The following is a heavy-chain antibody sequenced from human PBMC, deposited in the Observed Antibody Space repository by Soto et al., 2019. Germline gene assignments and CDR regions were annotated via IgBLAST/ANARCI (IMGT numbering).Heavy chain of an antibody. V-gene: IGHV4-34*01. J-gene: IGHJ4*02. CDR3: GRGQALNPFDY. CDR2: IDHSGST. CDR1: GGSFSGYY. Sequence: SETLSLTCAVYGGSFSGYYSSWIRQPPGKGLEWIGEIDHSGSTNYNPSLKSRVTISVDTSKNQCSLTLSSVTAADTAVYYGGRGQALNPFDYWDQETRVAVAS.